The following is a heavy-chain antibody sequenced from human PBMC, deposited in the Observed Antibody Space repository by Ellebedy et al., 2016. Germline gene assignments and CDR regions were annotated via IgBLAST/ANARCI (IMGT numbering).Heavy chain of an antibody. CDR2: INPAGDTM. CDR1: GFTFSDYY. Sequence: GGSLRLSCAASGFTFSDYYISFFXQSPGKGLDCLSYINPAGDTMYYVDSVKGRFTISRDNAKNSLFLQMYSLRAEDTAVYYCARDVVRGHWGQGTLVTVSS. J-gene: IGHJ4*02. D-gene: IGHD3-10*01. V-gene: IGHV3-11*01. CDR3: ARDVVRGH.